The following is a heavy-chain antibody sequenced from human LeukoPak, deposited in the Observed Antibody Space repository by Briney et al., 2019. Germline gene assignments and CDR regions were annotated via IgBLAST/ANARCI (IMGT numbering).Heavy chain of an antibody. D-gene: IGHD3-10*01. V-gene: IGHV3-48*03. CDR2: ISRSGSTI. Sequence: GGSLRLSCSASTFALSSYEMNWVRQAPGKGLEWVSYISRSGSTIYYADSVKGRFTISRDNAEDSLFLQMNSLSAEDTAVYYCAREGSSYAPSAPFFFDFWGQGTLVTVSS. CDR3: AREGSSYAPSAPFFFDF. J-gene: IGHJ4*02. CDR1: TFALSSYE.